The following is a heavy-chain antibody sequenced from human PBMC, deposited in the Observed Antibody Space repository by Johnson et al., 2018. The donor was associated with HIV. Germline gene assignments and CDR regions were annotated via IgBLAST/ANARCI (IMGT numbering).Heavy chain of an antibody. J-gene: IGHJ3*02. D-gene: IGHD3-10*01. Sequence: QMQLVESGGGVVQPGRSLRLSCAASGFTFSSYAMHWVRQAPGKGLEWVAVISYDGSNKYYADSVKGRFTISRDNSKNTLYLQMNSLRAEDTAGYYCAKGGITMAPDSFDIWGQGKMVTVSS. CDR1: GFTFSSYA. V-gene: IGHV3-30*04. CDR3: AKGGITMAPDSFDI. CDR2: ISYDGSNK.